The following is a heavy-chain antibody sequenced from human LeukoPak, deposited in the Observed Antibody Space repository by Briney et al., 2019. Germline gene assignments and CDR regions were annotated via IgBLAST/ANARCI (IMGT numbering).Heavy chain of an antibody. D-gene: IGHD4-17*01. Sequence: QSGGSLRLSCAASGFTFSSYAMHWVRQAPGKGLEWVALIAYDGSNKYYPDSVKGRFTISRDNSKNTLYLQMNGLRPDDTSVYYCARGRGVTTLTTNFDSWGQGTLVTVSS. V-gene: IGHV3-30*04. CDR2: IAYDGSNK. CDR3: ARGRGVTTLTTNFDS. CDR1: GFTFSSYA. J-gene: IGHJ4*02.